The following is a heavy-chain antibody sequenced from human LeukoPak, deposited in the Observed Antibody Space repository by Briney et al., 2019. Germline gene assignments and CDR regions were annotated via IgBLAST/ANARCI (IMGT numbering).Heavy chain of an antibody. CDR2: IKNKPDGGTT. Sequence: PGGSLRLSCAASGFTFSNYWMHWVRQVPGKGLEWVGRIKNKPDGGTTDYAAPVQGRFTISRDDSKNTLSLQMNSLKAEDTAVYYCTVVNYGSGSYPLGYWGQGTLVTVSS. CDR1: GFTFSNYW. CDR3: TVVNYGSGSYPLGY. V-gene: IGHV3-15*01. J-gene: IGHJ4*02. D-gene: IGHD3-10*01.